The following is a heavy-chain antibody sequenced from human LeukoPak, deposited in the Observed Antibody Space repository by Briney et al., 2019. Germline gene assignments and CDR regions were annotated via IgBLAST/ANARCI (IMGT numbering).Heavy chain of an antibody. J-gene: IGHJ6*03. Sequence: PGGSLRLSCAASGFTFSSYGMHWVRQAPGKGLEWVAVIWYDGSNKYYADSVKVRFTISRDNSKNTLYLQMNSLRAEDTAVYYCAKNLYYYYYYMDVWGKGTTVTVSS. CDR3: AKNLYYYYYYMDV. CDR1: GFTFSSYG. V-gene: IGHV3-33*06. CDR2: IWYDGSNK.